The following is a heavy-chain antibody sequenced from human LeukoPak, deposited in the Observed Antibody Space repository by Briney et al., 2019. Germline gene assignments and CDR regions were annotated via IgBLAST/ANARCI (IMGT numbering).Heavy chain of an antibody. CDR1: GFTFSSYA. V-gene: IGHV3-23*01. CDR3: GKEVERHFDLKY. J-gene: IGHJ4*02. CDR2: FSGGGDS. Sequence: GGSLRLSCAASGFTFSSYAVSWVRQAPGKGLEWVSAFSGGGDSYYADSVKGRFTISRDNSKKILYLQMNSLRAEDTAVYYCGKEVERHFDLKYWGQGTLVTVSS.